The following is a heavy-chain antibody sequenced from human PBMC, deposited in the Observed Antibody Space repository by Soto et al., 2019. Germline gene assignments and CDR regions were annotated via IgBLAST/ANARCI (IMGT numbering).Heavy chain of an antibody. J-gene: IGHJ3*02. CDR2: IIPMFGTP. V-gene: IGHV1-69*13. D-gene: IGHD3-3*01. Sequence: SVKVSCKASGGTFSTYSISWVRQAPGQGLEWMGMIIPMFGTPDYAQKSQGRVTITADESTSTVYMELSSLRSEDTAVYYCASLVTIFGVVIPTHHAFDIWGQGTMVTVSS. CDR1: GGTFSTYS. CDR3: ASLVTIFGVVIPTHHAFDI.